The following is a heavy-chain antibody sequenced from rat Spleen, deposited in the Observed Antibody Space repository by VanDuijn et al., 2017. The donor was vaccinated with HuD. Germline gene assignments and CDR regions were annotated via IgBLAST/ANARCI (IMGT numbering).Heavy chain of an antibody. D-gene: IGHD1-5*01. Sequence: EVKLLESGGGLVQPGGSMRLSCAASGFTFTDFYMNWIRQPAGKAPEWLGFIRNNSIGYTTEYNPSVKGRFTISRDNTQNMLYLQMNTLRAEDTATYYCSSGYNLFDYWGQGVMVTVSS. CDR3: SSGYNLFDY. CDR1: GFTFTDFY. V-gene: IGHV7-7*01. J-gene: IGHJ2*01. CDR2: IRNNSIGYTT.